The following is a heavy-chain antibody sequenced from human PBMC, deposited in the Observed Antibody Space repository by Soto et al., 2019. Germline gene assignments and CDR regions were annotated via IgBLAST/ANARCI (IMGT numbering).Heavy chain of an antibody. CDR1: GFTFSSYA. J-gene: IGHJ2*01. Sequence: GGSLRLSCAASGFTFSSYAMSWVRQAPGKGLEWVSGVSGSGASTYYADSVKGRFTVSKDNSKSTLYLQMHSLRAEDTAVYYCAKDRGNPNWNFHLWGRGTLVTVSS. V-gene: IGHV3-23*01. D-gene: IGHD1-1*01. CDR2: VSGSGAST. CDR3: AKDRGNPNWNFHL.